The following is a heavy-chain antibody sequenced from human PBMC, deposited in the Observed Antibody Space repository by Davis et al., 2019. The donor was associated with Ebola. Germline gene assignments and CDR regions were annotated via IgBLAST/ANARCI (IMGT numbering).Heavy chain of an antibody. Sequence: PSETLSLTCTVSGGSISAFYWSWIRQPAGKGLEWIGRINSRGSTNYNPSLKSWVTMSVDTSKNQFSLKLNSVTAADTAVYYCARDGADDFWSGYVSTKDAFDIWGQGAKVTVSS. CDR3: ARDGADDFWSGYVSTKDAFDI. D-gene: IGHD3-3*01. CDR2: INSRGST. J-gene: IGHJ3*02. CDR1: GGSISAFY. V-gene: IGHV4-4*07.